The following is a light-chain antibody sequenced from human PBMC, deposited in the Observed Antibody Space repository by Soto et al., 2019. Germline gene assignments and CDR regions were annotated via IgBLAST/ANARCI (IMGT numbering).Light chain of an antibody. J-gene: IGKJ1*01. V-gene: IGKV3-11*01. CDR1: QSVSSY. Sequence: ELVLTQSPATLSLSPGESATLSCRASQSVSSYLAWYQQKPGQAPRLLIYDASNRATGIPARFSGSGSGTDFTLTISSLEPEDVAVYYCQQRSDWPRGTFCKGTKVEIK. CDR3: QQRSDWPRGT. CDR2: DAS.